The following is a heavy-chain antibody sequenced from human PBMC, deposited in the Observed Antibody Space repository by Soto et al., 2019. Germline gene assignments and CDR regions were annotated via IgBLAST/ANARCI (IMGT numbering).Heavy chain of an antibody. J-gene: IGHJ4*02. CDR1: GFFFSDYS. V-gene: IGHV3-23*01. CDR2: ISGTGGST. CDR3: ARSLGNTWTDPVFNF. Sequence: EVHLLESGGYLVQPGGSLRLSCAASGFFFSDYSMSWVRQAPGKGLEWVSGISGTGGSTYYAYSVKGRFTISRDNSRNTLYLQINSLRGDDTAVYFCARSLGNTWTDPVFNFWGQGTRVSVSS. D-gene: IGHD3-16*01.